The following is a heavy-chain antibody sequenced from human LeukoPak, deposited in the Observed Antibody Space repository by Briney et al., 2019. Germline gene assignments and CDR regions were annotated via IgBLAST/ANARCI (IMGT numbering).Heavy chain of an antibody. J-gene: IGHJ4*02. V-gene: IGHV3-66*02. CDR2: IYSAGST. CDR1: GFTVSSNY. CDR3: AREPSGTYWLDY. D-gene: IGHD1-26*01. Sequence: GGSLRPSCAASGFTVSSNYMSWVRQAPGKGLEWVSVIYSAGSTYYADSVKGRFTISKDNSKNTQYLQMNSLRAEDTAVYYCAREPSGTYWLDYWGQGTLVTVSS.